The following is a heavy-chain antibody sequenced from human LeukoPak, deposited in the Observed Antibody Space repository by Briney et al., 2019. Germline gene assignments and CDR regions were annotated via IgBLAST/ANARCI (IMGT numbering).Heavy chain of an antibody. V-gene: IGHV3-66*02. D-gene: IGHD1-26*01. CDR1: GFAVSTNY. CDR3: ARDQRSESYYPWGWFDP. CDR2: IYSDGST. J-gene: IGHJ5*02. Sequence: GGSPRLSCAASGFAVSTNYLSWVRQAPGKGLEWVSVIYSDGSTYYTDSVKGRFTISRDNSKNTPYPQMNSLRPEDTAVYYCARDQRSESYYPWGWFDPWGQGTLVTVSS.